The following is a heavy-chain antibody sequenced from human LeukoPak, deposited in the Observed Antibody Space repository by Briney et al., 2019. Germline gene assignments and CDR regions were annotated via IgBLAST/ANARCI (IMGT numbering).Heavy chain of an antibody. J-gene: IGHJ4*02. V-gene: IGHV4-4*07. Sequence: SETLSLTCTVSGGSISSYYWSWTRQPAGKGLEWIGRIYTSGSTNYNPSLKSRVTMSVDTSKNQFSLKLSSVTAADTAVYYCAREGLKITFGGVIAYSLDYWGQGTLVTVSS. CDR2: IYTSGST. CDR1: GGSISSYY. D-gene: IGHD3-16*02. CDR3: AREGLKITFGGVIAYSLDY.